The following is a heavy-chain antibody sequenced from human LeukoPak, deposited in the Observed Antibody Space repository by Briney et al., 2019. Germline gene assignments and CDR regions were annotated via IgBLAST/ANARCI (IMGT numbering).Heavy chain of an antibody. D-gene: IGHD3-9*01. J-gene: IGHJ4*02. CDR2: IKQDGSEK. Sequence: GGSLRLSCAASGFTFSSYWMSWVRQAPGKGLEWVANIKQDGSEKYYVDSVKGRFTISRDNAKNSLYLQMNSLRAEDTAVYYCARGGYFDWLVYYFDYSGQGTLVTVSS. CDR1: GFTFSSYW. V-gene: IGHV3-7*04. CDR3: ARGGYFDWLVYYFDY.